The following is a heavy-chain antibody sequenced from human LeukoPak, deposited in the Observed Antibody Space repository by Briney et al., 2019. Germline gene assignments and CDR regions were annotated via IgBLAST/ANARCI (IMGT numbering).Heavy chain of an antibody. V-gene: IGHV3-53*01. CDR3: ARVGQVLEVLVYYYLDV. CDR1: GVSAITNS. CDR2: IYGGETT. J-gene: IGHJ6*03. D-gene: IGHD3-3*02. Sequence: GGSLRLSSAASGVSAITNSMSSGRQAPGRGLEWVSLIYGGETTYYSTSVKGRFNISRDNSQNSLYLQMNSLRAEDTAVYYCARVGQVLEVLVYYYLDVWGKGTTVSVSS.